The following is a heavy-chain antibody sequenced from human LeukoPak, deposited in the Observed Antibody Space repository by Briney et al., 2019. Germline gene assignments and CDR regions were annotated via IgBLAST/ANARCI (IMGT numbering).Heavy chain of an antibody. D-gene: IGHD6-19*01. CDR1: GFTFSSYA. J-gene: IGHJ3*02. CDR3: AKARGIAVAGTGAFDI. Sequence: GGSLRLSCAASGFTFSSYAMHWVRQAPGKGLEWVAVISYDGSNKYYADSVKGRFTISRDNSKNTLYLQMNSLRAEDTAVYYCAKARGIAVAGTGAFDIWGQGTMVTVSS. V-gene: IGHV3-30-3*01. CDR2: ISYDGSNK.